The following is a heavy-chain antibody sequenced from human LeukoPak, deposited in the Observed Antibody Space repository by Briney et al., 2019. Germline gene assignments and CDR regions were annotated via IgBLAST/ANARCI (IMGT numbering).Heavy chain of an antibody. D-gene: IGHD5-18*01. J-gene: IGHJ4*02. CDR1: GFTFSSYA. V-gene: IGHV3-23*01. CDR3: VKDVDTAMVSLIRYFDY. Sequence: PGGSLRLSCAASGFTFSSYAMSWVRQAPGKGLEWVSSISGSGGSTYYADSVKGRFTISRDNSKNTVDLQMNSLRAEDTAVYYCVKDVDTAMVSLIRYFDYWGQGTLVTVSS. CDR2: ISGSGGST.